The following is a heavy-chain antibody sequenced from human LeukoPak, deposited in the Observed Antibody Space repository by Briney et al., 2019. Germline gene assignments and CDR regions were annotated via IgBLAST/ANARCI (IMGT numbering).Heavy chain of an antibody. CDR1: GGSFSGYY. CDR2: INHSGST. D-gene: IGHD6-13*01. V-gene: IGHV4-34*01. CDR3: ARLRQQLVSYYYYMDV. J-gene: IGHJ6*03. Sequence: PSETLSLTCAVYGGSFSGYYWSWIRQPPGKGLEWIGEINHSGSTNYNPSLKSRVTISVDTSKNQFSLKLSSVTAADTAVYYCARLRQQLVSYYYYMDVWAKGPRSPSP.